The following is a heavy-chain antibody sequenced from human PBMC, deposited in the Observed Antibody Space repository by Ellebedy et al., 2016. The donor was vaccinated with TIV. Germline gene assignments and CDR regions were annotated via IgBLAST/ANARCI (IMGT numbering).Heavy chain of an antibody. D-gene: IGHD1-26*01. CDR1: GYTFTSYA. Sequence: AASVKVTCKASGYTFTSYAMHWVRQAPGQRLEWMGWINAGNGNTKYSQKFQGRVTITRDTSASTAYMELSSLRSEDTAVYYCARVKWELPCDYWGQGTLVTVSS. J-gene: IGHJ4*02. CDR2: INAGNGNT. CDR3: ARVKWELPCDY. V-gene: IGHV1-3*01.